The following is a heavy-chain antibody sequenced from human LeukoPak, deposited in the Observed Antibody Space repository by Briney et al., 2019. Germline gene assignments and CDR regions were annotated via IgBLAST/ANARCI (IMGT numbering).Heavy chain of an antibody. J-gene: IGHJ4*02. Sequence: SQTLSLTCTVSGGSISSGGYYWSWIRQHPGKGLEWIGYIYYSGSTYYNPSLKSRVTISVDTSKNQFSLKLSSVTAADTAVYYCAGVSVENYYDSSGLFDYWGQGTLVTVSS. CDR2: IYYSGST. V-gene: IGHV4-31*03. CDR3: AGVSVENYYDSSGLFDY. CDR1: GGSISSGGYY. D-gene: IGHD3-22*01.